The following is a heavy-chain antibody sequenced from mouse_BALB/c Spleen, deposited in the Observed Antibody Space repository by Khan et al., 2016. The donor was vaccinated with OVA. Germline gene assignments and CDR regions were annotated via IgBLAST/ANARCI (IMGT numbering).Heavy chain of an antibody. J-gene: IGHJ3*01. Sequence: QVQLKQSGAELMKPGASVKISCKPTGYTFSSYWIEWVKQRPGHGLEWIGEILPGSNSTNYNERFQGKATITADTSSNTAYMQLSSLTSEDSAIYYCARGNYYGSTSWFGYWDQGTLVTVSA. CDR3: ARGNYYGSTSWFGY. D-gene: IGHD1-1*01. CDR2: ILPGSNST. V-gene: IGHV1-9*01. CDR1: GYTFSSYW.